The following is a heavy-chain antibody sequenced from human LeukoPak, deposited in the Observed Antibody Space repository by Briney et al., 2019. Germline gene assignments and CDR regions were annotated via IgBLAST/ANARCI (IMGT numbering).Heavy chain of an antibody. CDR1: GFTVSSNY. Sequence: PGVSLRLSCAASGFTVSSNYMSWVRQAPGKGLEWVSVIYSGGSTYYEDSVKGRFTISRDNSKNTLYLPMNSLRAEDTAVYYCARGGSYSSSWSRFDYWGQGTLVTVSS. V-gene: IGHV3-53*01. J-gene: IGHJ4*02. D-gene: IGHD6-13*01. CDR2: IYSGGST. CDR3: ARGGSYSSSWSRFDY.